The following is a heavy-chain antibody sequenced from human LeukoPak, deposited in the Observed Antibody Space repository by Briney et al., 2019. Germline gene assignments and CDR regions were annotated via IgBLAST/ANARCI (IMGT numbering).Heavy chain of an antibody. Sequence: QSGGSLRLSWAASGFTFKSYAMSWVRQAPGKGLEWVTTISGSGGYTLYADTVKGRFTISRYNSKNTLYLQMNSLRAEDTAVYYCAKSKDGNIAASFDPWGQGTLVTVSS. J-gene: IGHJ5*02. V-gene: IGHV3-23*01. D-gene: IGHD6-13*01. CDR2: ISGSGGYT. CDR3: AKSKDGNIAASFDP. CDR1: GFTFKSYA.